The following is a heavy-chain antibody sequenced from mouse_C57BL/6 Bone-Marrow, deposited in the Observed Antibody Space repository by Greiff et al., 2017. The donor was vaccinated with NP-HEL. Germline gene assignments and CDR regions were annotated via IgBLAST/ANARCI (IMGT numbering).Heavy chain of an antibody. Sequence: VQLQQPGAELVKPGASVKLSCKASGYTFTSYWMHWVKQRPGQGLEWIGMIHPNSGSTNYNEKFNSKATLTVDNSYSTAYMTLSSLTAEDSAVDYCAGGWFDYGDRGTTLTVTA. CDR2: IHPNSGST. CDR1: GYTFTSYW. V-gene: IGHV1-64*01. D-gene: IGHD2-3*01. J-gene: IGHJ2*01. CDR3: AGGWFDY.